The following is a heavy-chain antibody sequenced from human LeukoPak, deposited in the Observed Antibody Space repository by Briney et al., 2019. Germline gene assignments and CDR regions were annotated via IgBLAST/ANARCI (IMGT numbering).Heavy chain of an antibody. CDR1: GFTFSTYA. D-gene: IGHD3-10*01. CDR2: ISGGDGSP. J-gene: IGHJ4*02. Sequence: GGSLRLSCAASGFTFSTYAMRWVRQAPGKGLEWVSSISGGDGSPYYADSVKGRFTISRDDSKNTLYLQMNSLRAEDTAVYYCAKGESHPKYYFDYWGQGTLVTVSS. V-gene: IGHV3-23*01. CDR3: AKGESHPKYYFDY.